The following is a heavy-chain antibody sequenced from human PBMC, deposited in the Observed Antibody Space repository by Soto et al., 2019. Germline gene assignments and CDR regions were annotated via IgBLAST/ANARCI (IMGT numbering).Heavy chain of an antibody. CDR2: IYYTGST. J-gene: IGHJ4*02. CDR3: ARIEMASIK. Sequence: TLSLTCSVSGASIRSGGYYWSWLRQSPGKGLEWIGHIYYTGSTFYSPSLKSRLTISLDTSKNQFSLDLRSVTAADTAMYYCARIEMASIKWGRGNLVTVSS. CDR1: GASIRSGGYY. V-gene: IGHV4-31*03.